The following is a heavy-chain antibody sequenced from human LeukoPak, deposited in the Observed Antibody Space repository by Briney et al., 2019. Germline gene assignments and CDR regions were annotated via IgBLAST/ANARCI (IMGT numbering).Heavy chain of an antibody. CDR2: INPNSGGT. V-gene: IGHV1-2*02. Sequence: GASVKVSCKASGYIFTAYYIHWLRQAPGHGLEWMGWINPNSGGTSFALNFQGRVTLTRDTSTSTVYMELSSLRSEDTAVYYCARDLDYGEKSEDYWGQGTLVTVSS. CDR1: GYIFTAYY. D-gene: IGHD4/OR15-4a*01. J-gene: IGHJ4*02. CDR3: ARDLDYGEKSEDY.